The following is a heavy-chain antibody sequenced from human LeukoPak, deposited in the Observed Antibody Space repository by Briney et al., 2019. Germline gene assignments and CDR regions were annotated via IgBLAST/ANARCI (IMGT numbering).Heavy chain of an antibody. CDR2: I. CDR3: ATYINWVAGDV. Sequence: PGGSLRLSCAASGFTFSGYAMHWVRQAPGKGLEWVAHIKGRFTISRDNAKGSVYLQMNSLRAEDTAIYHCATYINWVAGDVWGQGTTVIVSS. CDR1: GFTFSGYA. D-gene: IGHD1-1*01. J-gene: IGHJ6*02. V-gene: IGHV3-30*07.